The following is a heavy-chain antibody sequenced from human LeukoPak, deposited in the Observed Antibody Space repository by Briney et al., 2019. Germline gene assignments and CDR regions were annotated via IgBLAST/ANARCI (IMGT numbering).Heavy chain of an antibody. D-gene: IGHD3-10*01. CDR2: MNPNSGNT. CDR3: ARVSYYGSGSYPPSIYRYYMDV. V-gene: IGHV1-8*01. J-gene: IGHJ6*03. Sequence: GASVKVSCKASGYTFTSYDINWVRQATGQGLEWMGWMNPNSGNTGYAQKFQGRVTMTRNTSISTAYMELSSLRSEDTAVYYCARVSYYGSGSYPPSIYRYYMDVWGKGTTVTISS. CDR1: GYTFTSYD.